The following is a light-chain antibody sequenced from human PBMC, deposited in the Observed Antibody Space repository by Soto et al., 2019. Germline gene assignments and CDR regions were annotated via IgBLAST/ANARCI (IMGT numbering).Light chain of an antibody. CDR3: PDYDSLPIT. CDR2: GAS. CDR1: QSVSTSY. J-gene: IGKJ5*01. V-gene: IGKV3-20*01. Sequence: MVKKSLGAVSLNTGERATLSSRASQSVSTSYLAWYQQKPGQAPRLLIYGASTRATGIPDRFSGGGSGTDFTLTISCLEPEDFILFYCPDYDSLPITFCQG.